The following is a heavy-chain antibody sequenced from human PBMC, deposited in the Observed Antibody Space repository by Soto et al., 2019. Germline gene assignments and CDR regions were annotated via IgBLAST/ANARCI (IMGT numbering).Heavy chain of an antibody. V-gene: IGHV4-34*01. CDR2: IQPSGST. J-gene: IGHJ4*02. CDR1: GESCSGYY. Sequence: SETLSLTCAVYGESCSGYYCSWTRQPPGKGLEWIGEIQPSGSTYFNPSLKTRVTISSDTAKNQFSLNLSSVTAADTAVYFCSRGTDAYKGGRSWGQGTRVTVSS. CDR3: SRGTDAYKGGRS. D-gene: IGHD1-1*01.